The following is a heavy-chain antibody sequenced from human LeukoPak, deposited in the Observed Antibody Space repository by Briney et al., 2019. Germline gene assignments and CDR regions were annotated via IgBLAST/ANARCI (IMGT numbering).Heavy chain of an antibody. Sequence: GGSLRLSCAASGFTFSSYSMNWVRQAPGKGLEWVSSISSSSSYIYYADSVKGRFTISRDSAKNSLYLQMNSLRAEDTAVYYCAREVWFGELLSYGMDVWGQGTTVTVSS. CDR1: GFTFSSYS. CDR2: ISSSSSYI. J-gene: IGHJ6*02. CDR3: AREVWFGELLSYGMDV. D-gene: IGHD3-10*01. V-gene: IGHV3-21*01.